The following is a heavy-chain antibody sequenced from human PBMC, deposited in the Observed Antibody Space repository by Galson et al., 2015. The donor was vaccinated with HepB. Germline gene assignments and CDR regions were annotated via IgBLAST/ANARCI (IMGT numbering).Heavy chain of an antibody. Sequence: SLRLSCAASGFTFDDYAMHWVRQAPGKGLEWVTIISGSGDRTYYADSVKGRFTISRDNSKNTLYLQMNSLRVEDTAVYYCAKRELVQGVIDYWGQGTLVTVSS. CDR3: AKRELVQGVIDY. CDR2: ISGSGDRT. CDR1: GFTFDDYA. D-gene: IGHD3-10*01. V-gene: IGHV3-23*01. J-gene: IGHJ4*02.